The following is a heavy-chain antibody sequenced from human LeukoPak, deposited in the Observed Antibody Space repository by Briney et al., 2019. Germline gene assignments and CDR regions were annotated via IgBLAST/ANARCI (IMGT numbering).Heavy chain of an antibody. CDR1: GGSISSGGYY. CDR2: INHSGST. Sequence: PSETLSLTCTVSGGSISSGGYYWSWIRQPPGKGLEWIGEINHSGSTNYNPSLKSRVTISVDTSKNQFSLKLSSVTAADTAVYYCARGQDYYDSSGLDYWGQGTLVTVSS. D-gene: IGHD3-22*01. J-gene: IGHJ4*02. CDR3: ARGQDYYDSSGLDY. V-gene: IGHV4-39*07.